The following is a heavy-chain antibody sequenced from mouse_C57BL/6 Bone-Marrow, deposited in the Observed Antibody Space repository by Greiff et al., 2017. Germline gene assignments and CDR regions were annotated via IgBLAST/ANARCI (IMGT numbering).Heavy chain of an antibody. CDR3: ARRDGYYWYFDV. CDR2: IYPYNGVS. Sequence: VQLQQSGPELVKPGASVKISCKASGYSFTGYSMHWVKQNHGNILDWIGYIYPYNGVSSYNEKFKGKATLTVDKSSSTVYMELRSLTSEDSAVYYCARRDGYYWYFDVWGTGTTVTVSS. D-gene: IGHD2-3*01. J-gene: IGHJ1*03. V-gene: IGHV1-31*01. CDR1: GYSFTGYS.